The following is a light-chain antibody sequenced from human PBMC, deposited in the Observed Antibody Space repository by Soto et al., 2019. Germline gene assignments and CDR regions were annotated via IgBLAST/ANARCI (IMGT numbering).Light chain of an antibody. CDR3: QQYNDWPLT. Sequence: KVMTLSPVTLSVSPGERVTLSCRASQSVSSNLAWYQQKPGQAPSLLIYGAFTRATGIPARFSGTGSGTEFTLTISSLQSEDLALYYCQQYNDWPLTFGQGTKVDI. J-gene: IGKJ1*01. CDR1: QSVSSN. CDR2: GAF. V-gene: IGKV3-15*01.